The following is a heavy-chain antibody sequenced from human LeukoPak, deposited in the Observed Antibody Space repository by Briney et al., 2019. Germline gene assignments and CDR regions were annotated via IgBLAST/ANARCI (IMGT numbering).Heavy chain of an antibody. CDR3: ARVPGPRIAAAGTGRAYYFDY. Sequence: PSETLSLTCTVSGYSISSGYYGGWIRQPPGKGLEWIGSIYHSGSTYYNPSLKSRVTMSVDTSKNQFSLKLSSVTAADTAVYYCARVPGPRIAAAGTGRAYYFDYWGQGTLVTVSS. CDR1: GYSISSGYY. CDR2: IYHSGST. J-gene: IGHJ4*02. D-gene: IGHD6-13*01. V-gene: IGHV4-38-2*02.